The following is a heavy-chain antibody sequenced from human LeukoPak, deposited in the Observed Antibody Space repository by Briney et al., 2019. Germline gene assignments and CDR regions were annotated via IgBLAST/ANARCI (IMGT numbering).Heavy chain of an antibody. D-gene: IGHD3-10*01. Sequence: GGSLRLSCAASGFTVSSNEMSWVRQAPGKGLEWVSSISGGSTYYADSRKGRFTISRDNSKNTLHLQMNSLRAEDTAVYYCARVTYGSGTYGAFDYWGQGTLVTVS. V-gene: IGHV3-38-3*01. J-gene: IGHJ4*02. CDR3: ARVTYGSGTYGAFDY. CDR2: ISGGST. CDR1: GFTVSSNE.